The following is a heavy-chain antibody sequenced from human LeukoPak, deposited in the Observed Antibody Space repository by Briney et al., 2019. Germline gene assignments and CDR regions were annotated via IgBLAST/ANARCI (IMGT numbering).Heavy chain of an antibody. V-gene: IGHV3-21*01. CDR2: ISSSSSYI. CDR3: ARETPFFNSGSYYAPPDY. D-gene: IGHD1-26*01. J-gene: IGHJ4*02. Sequence: SGGSLRLSCAASGFTFSSYSMNWVRQAPGKGLEWVSSISSSSSYIYYADSVKGRFTISRDNAKNSLYLQMNSLRAEDTAVYYCARETPFFNSGSYYAPPDYWGQGTLVTVSS. CDR1: GFTFSSYS.